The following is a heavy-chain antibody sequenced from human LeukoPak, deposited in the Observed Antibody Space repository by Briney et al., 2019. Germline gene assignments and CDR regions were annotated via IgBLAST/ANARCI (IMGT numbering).Heavy chain of an antibody. Sequence: PGGSLRLSCAASGFTFSSYWMSWVRQAPGKGLEWVSTISGSGSITYYAGSVKGRFTISRDNSKNTLYLQINSLRAEDTAVYYCAEGSNSVWYHFDSWGQGTLVTVSS. D-gene: IGHD6-19*01. CDR3: AEGSNSVWYHFDS. J-gene: IGHJ4*02. CDR1: GFTFSSYW. V-gene: IGHV3-23*01. CDR2: ISGSGSIT.